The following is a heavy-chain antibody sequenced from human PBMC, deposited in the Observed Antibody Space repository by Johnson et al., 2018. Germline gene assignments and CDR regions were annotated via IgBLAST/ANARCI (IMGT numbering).Heavy chain of an antibody. CDR3: AKISGYYYYYMDV. V-gene: IGHV3-11*01. Sequence: QVQLVQSGGGLVQXGGSLRLSCVVSGFTFSDYYMSWIRQAPGKGLEWVSYISSSGRTIYYADSVKGRFTISRDSSKKLVYLQMNSPRGEDTAVYYCAKISGYYYYYMDVWGKGTTVTVSS. D-gene: IGHD6-25*01. CDR2: ISSSGRTI. CDR1: GFTFSDYY. J-gene: IGHJ6*03.